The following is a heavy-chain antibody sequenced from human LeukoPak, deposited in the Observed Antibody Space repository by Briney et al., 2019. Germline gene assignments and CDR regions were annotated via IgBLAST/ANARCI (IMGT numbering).Heavy chain of an antibody. CDR2: IYYSGST. D-gene: IGHD3-10*01. CDR3: ASLGVLLWFGELLYDY. CDR1: GGSISSSSYY. Sequence: SETLSLPCTVSGGSISSSSYYWGWIRQPPGQGLEWIGSIYYSGSTYYNPSLKSRVTISVDTSKNQFSLKLSSVTAADTAVYYCASLGVLLWFGELLYDYWGQGTLVTVSS. J-gene: IGHJ4*02. V-gene: IGHV4-39*01.